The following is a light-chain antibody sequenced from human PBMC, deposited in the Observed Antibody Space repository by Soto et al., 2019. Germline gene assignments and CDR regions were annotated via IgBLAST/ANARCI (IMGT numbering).Light chain of an antibody. CDR2: EVR. V-gene: IGLV2-14*01. CDR3: CSYTISATIV. J-gene: IGLJ3*02. Sequence: QSALTQPASVSGSPGQSITISCSGTTNDIGGYNYVSWYQHHPGKVPKVIIYEVRNRPSGVSNRFSGSKSGNTASLTISGLQAEDEADYYCCSYTISATIVFGGGTKLT. CDR1: TNDIGGYNY.